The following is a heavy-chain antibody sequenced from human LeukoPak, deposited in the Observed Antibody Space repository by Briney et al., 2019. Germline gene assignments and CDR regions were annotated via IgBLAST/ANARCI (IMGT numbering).Heavy chain of an antibody. CDR3: VRGVVPAALNGMDV. CDR1: GFIFSGYD. V-gene: IGHV3-64D*06. D-gene: IGHD2-2*01. Sequence: PGGSLRLSCSASGFIFSGYDIHWVRQAPGKGLEYVSAINSNGANTYYADSVKGRFTISRDSSRNTLYLQVSSLGPDDTAVYYCVRGVVPAALNGMDVWGKGTTITVSS. CDR2: INSNGANT. J-gene: IGHJ6*04.